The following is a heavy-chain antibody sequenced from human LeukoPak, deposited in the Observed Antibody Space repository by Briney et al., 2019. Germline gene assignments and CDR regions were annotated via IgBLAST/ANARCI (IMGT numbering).Heavy chain of an antibody. D-gene: IGHD5-12*01. CDR2: ISGDNGRT. J-gene: IGHJ4*02. CDR1: GYTFSSYG. Sequence: ASVKVSCKASGYTFSSYGITWVRQAPGQGIEWMGWISGDNGRTKYAQNFQGRVTMTTDTSTSTAYMELRSLRSDDTAIYFCARSRLATITAGPFDYWGQGTLVAVSS. CDR3: ARSRLATITAGPFDY. V-gene: IGHV1-18*01.